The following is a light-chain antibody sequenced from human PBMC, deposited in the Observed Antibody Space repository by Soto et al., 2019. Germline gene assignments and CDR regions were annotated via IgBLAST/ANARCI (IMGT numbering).Light chain of an antibody. V-gene: IGKV1-39*01. Sequence: DIQMTQSPSSLSASVGDRVTISCRSSQHISTYLNWYQHKPGKAPKLLVYAASTLQSGVPSRFSGSGSGTDFRLTISSLQPADFATYYCQQSSTIPRTFGQGTKVDLK. CDR3: QQSSTIPRT. J-gene: IGKJ1*01. CDR1: QHISTY. CDR2: AAS.